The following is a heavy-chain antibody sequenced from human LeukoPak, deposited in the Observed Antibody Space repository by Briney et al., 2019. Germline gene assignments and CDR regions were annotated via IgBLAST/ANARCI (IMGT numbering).Heavy chain of an antibody. D-gene: IGHD6-13*01. J-gene: IGHJ6*03. Sequence: SETLSLTCAVYGGSLSGYYWSWIRQPPGKGLEWIGEINHSGSTNYNPSLKSRVTISVDKSKNQFSLKLSSVTAADTAVYYCARALAAAGQGYYYYYYMDVWGKGTTVTVSS. CDR2: INHSGST. CDR1: GGSLSGYY. V-gene: IGHV4-34*01. CDR3: ARALAAAGQGYYYYYYMDV.